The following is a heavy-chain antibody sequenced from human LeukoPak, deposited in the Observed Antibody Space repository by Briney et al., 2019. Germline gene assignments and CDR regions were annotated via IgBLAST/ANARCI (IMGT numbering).Heavy chain of an antibody. D-gene: IGHD4-23*01. V-gene: IGHV1-18*01. CDR3: ARDTPCEVTPTDPFDY. J-gene: IGHJ4*02. CDR1: GYTFTSYG. CDR2: ISAYNGDT. Sequence: ASVKVSCKASGYTFTSYGISWVRQAPGQGLEWMGWISAYNGDTNYAQKLQGRVTMTTDTSTSTAYMELRSLRSDDTAVYYCARDTPCEVTPTDPFDYWGQGTLDTVSS.